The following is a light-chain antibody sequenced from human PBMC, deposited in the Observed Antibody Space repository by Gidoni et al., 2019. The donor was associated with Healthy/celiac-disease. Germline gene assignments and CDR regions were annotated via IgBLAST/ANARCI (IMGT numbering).Light chain of an antibody. Sequence: QSALTQPASVSGSPGQSNTISCTVTSSDVGCYNYVSWYQQHPGKAPKLIIYDVSNRPSGVSNRFSGSKSGNTASLTISGLQAEDEADYYCSSYTSSSTPPYVFGTGTKVTV. CDR2: DVS. CDR1: SSDVGCYNY. J-gene: IGLJ1*01. CDR3: SSYTSSSTPPYV. V-gene: IGLV2-14*03.